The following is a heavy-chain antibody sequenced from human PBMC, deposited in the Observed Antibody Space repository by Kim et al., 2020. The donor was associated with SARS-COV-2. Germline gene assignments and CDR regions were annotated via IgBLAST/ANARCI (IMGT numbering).Heavy chain of an antibody. D-gene: IGHD4-17*01. V-gene: IGHV3-23*01. J-gene: IGHJ6*02. Sequence: GGSLRLSCAASGFTFSSYAMSWVRQAQGKGLEWVSAISGSGGSTYYADSVKGRFTISRDNSKNTLYLQMNSLRAEDTAVYYCAKGSVTTYYYYGMDVWGQGTTVTVSS. CDR1: GFTFSSYA. CDR2: ISGSGGST. CDR3: AKGSVTTYYYYGMDV.